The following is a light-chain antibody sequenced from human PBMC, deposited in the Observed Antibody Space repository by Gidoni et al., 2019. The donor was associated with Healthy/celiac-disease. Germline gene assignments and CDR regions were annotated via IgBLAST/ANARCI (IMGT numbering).Light chain of an antibody. CDR2: DAS. Sequence: EIVLTQSPATLSLSPGESATLSCSASQSVRSYLAWYQQKPGQAPRLLIDDASNRATGLPARFSGSGSGTDFTLTISSLEPEDFADYYCQQRSNWLTFGPGTKVDIK. CDR1: QSVRSY. J-gene: IGKJ3*01. CDR3: QQRSNWLT. V-gene: IGKV3-11*01.